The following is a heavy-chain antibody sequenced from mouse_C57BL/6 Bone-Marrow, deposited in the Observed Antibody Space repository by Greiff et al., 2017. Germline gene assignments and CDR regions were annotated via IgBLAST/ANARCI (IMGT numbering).Heavy chain of an antibody. CDR1: GYTFTSYW. D-gene: IGHD2-5*01. CDR3: TRPYYSNFWYCDV. Sequence: QVQLQQPGAELVKPGASVKMSCKASGYTFTSYWITWVKQRPGQGLEWIGDIYPGSGSTNYNEKYKSKATLTVDTSSSTANMQLSSQTSEDSAVYYCTRPYYSNFWYCDVWGTGTTVTVTA. V-gene: IGHV1-55*01. CDR2: IYPGSGST. J-gene: IGHJ1*03.